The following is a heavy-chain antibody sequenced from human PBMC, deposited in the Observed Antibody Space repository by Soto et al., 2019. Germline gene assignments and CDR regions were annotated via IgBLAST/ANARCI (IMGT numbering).Heavy chain of an antibody. CDR1: GFTFSSYG. V-gene: IGHV3-33*01. CDR3: ARDSGDIVVVPAADAFDI. CDR2: IWYDGSNK. J-gene: IGHJ3*02. Sequence: PGGSLRLSCAASGFTFSSYGMHWVRQAPGKGLEWVAVIWYDGSNKYYADSVKGRFTISRDNSKNTLYLQMNSLRAEDTAVYYCARDSGDIVVVPAADAFDIWGQGTMVTVSS. D-gene: IGHD2-2*01.